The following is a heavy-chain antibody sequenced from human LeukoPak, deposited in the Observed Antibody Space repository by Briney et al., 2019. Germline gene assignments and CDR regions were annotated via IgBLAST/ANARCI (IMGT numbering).Heavy chain of an antibody. CDR2: IIPILGIA. J-gene: IGHJ6*02. CDR3: ARDPCIAVAGTLGGLPRPERSYYYYGMDV. Sequence: ASVKVSCKASGGTFSSYAISWVRQAPGQGLEWMGRIIPILGIANYAQKFQGRVTITADKSTSTAYMELSSLRSEDTAVYYCARDPCIAVAGTLGGLPRPERSYYYYGMDVWGQGTTVTVSS. V-gene: IGHV1-69*04. D-gene: IGHD6-19*01. CDR1: GGTFSSYA.